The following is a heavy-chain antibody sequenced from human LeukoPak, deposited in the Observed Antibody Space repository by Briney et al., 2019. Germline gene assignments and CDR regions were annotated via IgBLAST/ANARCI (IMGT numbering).Heavy chain of an antibody. V-gene: IGHV1-46*01. CDR2: INPSGGST. J-gene: IGHJ4*02. CDR1: GGTFSSYA. CDR3: ARESVPTTCIDY. D-gene: IGHD5-12*01. Sequence: GSSVKVSCKASGGTFSSYAISWVRQAPGQGLEWMGIINPSGGSTSYAQKFQGRVTMTRDTSTSTVYMELSSLRSEDTAVYYCARESVPTTCIDYWGQGTLVTVSS.